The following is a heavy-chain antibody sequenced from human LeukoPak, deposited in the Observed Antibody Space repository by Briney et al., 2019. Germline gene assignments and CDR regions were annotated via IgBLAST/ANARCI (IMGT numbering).Heavy chain of an antibody. CDR3: ARDDSSGPVAFDI. J-gene: IGHJ3*02. D-gene: IGHD3-22*01. Sequence: PSETLSLTCAVYGGSFSGYYWNWIRQPPGKGLEWIGEINHSGSTNYNPSLKSRVTISVDTSKNQFSLKLSSVTAADTAVYYCARDDSSGPVAFDIWGQGTMVTVSS. V-gene: IGHV4-34*01. CDR2: INHSGST. CDR1: GGSFSGYY.